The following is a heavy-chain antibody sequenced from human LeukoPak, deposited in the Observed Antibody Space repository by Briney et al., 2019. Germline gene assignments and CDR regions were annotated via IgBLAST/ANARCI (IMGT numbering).Heavy chain of an antibody. Sequence: PSETLSLTCTVSGGSISSYYWSWIRQPPGKGLKWIGYIYYSGSTNYNPSLKSRVTISVDTSKNQFSLKLSSVTAADTAVYYCARGLRYFDWPIWGQGTMVTVSS. CDR1: GGSISSYY. J-gene: IGHJ3*02. D-gene: IGHD3-9*01. CDR3: ARGLRYFDWPI. CDR2: IYYSGST. V-gene: IGHV4-59*01.